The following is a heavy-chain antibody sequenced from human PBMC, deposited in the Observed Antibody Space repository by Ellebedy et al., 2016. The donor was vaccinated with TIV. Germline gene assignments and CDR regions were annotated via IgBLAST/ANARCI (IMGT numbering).Heavy chain of an antibody. Sequence: AASVKVSCKASGGTFSRYAISWVRQAPGQGLEWMGGIIPVFGTANYAQKFQGRVTITADESTSTAYMELSSLRSEDTAVFYCASAMVRGVRHYYFYGMDVWGQGTTVTVSS. CDR2: IIPVFGTA. J-gene: IGHJ6*02. D-gene: IGHD3-10*01. CDR1: GGTFSRYA. CDR3: ASAMVRGVRHYYFYGMDV. V-gene: IGHV1-69*13.